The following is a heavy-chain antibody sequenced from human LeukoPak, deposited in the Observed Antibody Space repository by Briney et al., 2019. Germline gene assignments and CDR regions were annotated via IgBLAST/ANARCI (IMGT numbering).Heavy chain of an antibody. V-gene: IGHV3-21*01. CDR2: ISSSRTYI. Sequence: GGSLRLSCAASGFTFSTYYMTWVRQAPGKGLEWVSSISSSRTYIYYADSLKGRFTISRDNAKNSLFLQMNSLRAEDTAVYYCARESYYYDSSGYYYGSHAFDIWGQGAMVTVSS. J-gene: IGHJ3*02. CDR3: ARESYYYDSSGYYYGSHAFDI. D-gene: IGHD3-22*01. CDR1: GFTFSTYY.